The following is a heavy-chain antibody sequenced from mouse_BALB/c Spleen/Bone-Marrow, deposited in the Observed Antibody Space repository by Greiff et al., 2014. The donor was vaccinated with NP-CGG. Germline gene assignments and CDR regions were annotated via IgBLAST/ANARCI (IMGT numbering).Heavy chain of an antibody. Sequence: QVQVKESGPGLVAPSQSLSLTFSVSGVFLTSFCVNWVRQPPGKGLEWLGGIRAGGSTNYNSALMSRMSIRKDNSKSQVFLKMNSLQTDDTAMYYCARNYGSSYFDYWGQGTTLTVSS. CDR1: GVFLTSFC. V-gene: IGHV2-9*02. CDR2: IRAGGST. CDR3: ARNYGSSYFDY. D-gene: IGHD1-1*01. J-gene: IGHJ2*01.